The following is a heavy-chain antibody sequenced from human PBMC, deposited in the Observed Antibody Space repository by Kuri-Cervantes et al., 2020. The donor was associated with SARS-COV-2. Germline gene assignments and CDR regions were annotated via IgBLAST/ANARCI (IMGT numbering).Heavy chain of an antibody. CDR1: GYSFKNFW. V-gene: IGHV5-10-1*01. CDR3: AREMSESTSGSWFDP. D-gene: IGHD1-1*01. Sequence: GGSLRLSCQGSGYSFKNFWISWVRQMPGKGLEWMGRIDPGDSYTHYNPSFQGHVTISADKSISTAYLEWSSLRASDTAMYFCAREMSESTSGSWFDPWGQGTLVTVSS. J-gene: IGHJ5*02. CDR2: IDPGDSYT.